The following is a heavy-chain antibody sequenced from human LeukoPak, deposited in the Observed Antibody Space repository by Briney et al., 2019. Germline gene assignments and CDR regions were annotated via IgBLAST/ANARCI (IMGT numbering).Heavy chain of an antibody. J-gene: IGHJ4*02. CDR2: ISSSGSTI. V-gene: IGHV3-48*03. Sequence: GGSLRLSCAASGFTFSSYEMNWVRQAPGKGLEWVSYISSSGSTIYYADSVKGRFTISRDNAKNSLYLQMNSLRAEDTAVYYCARATYGDFDYWGQGTLVTVSS. CDR3: ARATYGDFDY. D-gene: IGHD4/OR15-4a*01. CDR1: GFTFSSYE.